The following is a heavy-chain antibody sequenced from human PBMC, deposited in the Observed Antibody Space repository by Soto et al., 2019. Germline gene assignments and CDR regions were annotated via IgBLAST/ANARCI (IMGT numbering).Heavy chain of an antibody. CDR3: ATGREYCSGGTCYSGSYGMDV. CDR2: MNPNSGNT. V-gene: IGHV1-8*01. D-gene: IGHD2-15*01. Sequence: ASVKVSCKASGYTFTSYDINWVRQATGQGLEWMGWMNPNSGNTGYAQKFQGRVTMTRNTSISTAYMELSSLRSEDTAVYYCATGREYCSGGTCYSGSYGMDVWGQGSTGTVSS. J-gene: IGHJ6*02. CDR1: GYTFTSYD.